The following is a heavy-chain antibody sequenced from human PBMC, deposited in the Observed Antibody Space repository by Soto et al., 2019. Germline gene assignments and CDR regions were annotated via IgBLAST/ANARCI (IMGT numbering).Heavy chain of an antibody. D-gene: IGHD6-6*01. CDR2: INAGNGNT. V-gene: IGHV1-3*01. CDR3: ARDPSSARPDAAFDI. J-gene: IGHJ3*02. CDR1: GYTFTSYA. Sequence: ASVKVSCKASGYTFTSYAMHWVRQAPGQRLEWMGWINAGNGNTKYSQKFQGRVTITRDTSASTAYMELSSLRSEDTAVYYCARDPSSARPDAAFDIWGQGTMVTVSS.